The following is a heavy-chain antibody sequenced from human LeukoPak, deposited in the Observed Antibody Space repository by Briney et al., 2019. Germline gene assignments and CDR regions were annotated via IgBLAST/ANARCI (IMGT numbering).Heavy chain of an antibody. V-gene: IGHV4-59*01. CDR2: IYYSGST. Sequence: SETLSLTCTVSGGSISTYYWYWIRQPPGKGLEWIGYIYYSGSTNYNPSLKSRVTISVDTSKNQFSLKLSSVTAADTAVYYCARVSPAAFDIWGQGTMVTVSS. CDR1: GGSISTYY. CDR3: ARVSPAAFDI. J-gene: IGHJ3*02.